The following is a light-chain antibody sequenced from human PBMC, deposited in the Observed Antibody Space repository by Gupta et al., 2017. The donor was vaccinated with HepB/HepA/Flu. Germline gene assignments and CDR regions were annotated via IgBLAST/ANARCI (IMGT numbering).Light chain of an antibody. V-gene: IGKV3-20*01. CDR3: QQYGASPLT. CDR1: QIVSNF. J-gene: IGKJ4*01. CDR2: RAS. Sequence: EIVLTQSPGTLSLSPGERASLSCRASQIVSNFLAWYQQKPGQAPRRLINRASNRAPGIPARFSGSGSGTDFTLTISRLEPEDFAVYYCQQYGASPLTFGGGTKVEIK.